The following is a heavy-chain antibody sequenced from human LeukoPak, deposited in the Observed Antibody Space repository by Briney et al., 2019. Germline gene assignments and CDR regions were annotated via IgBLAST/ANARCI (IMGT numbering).Heavy chain of an antibody. D-gene: IGHD5-18*01. V-gene: IGHV4-39*01. CDR2: IYYSGST. J-gene: IGHJ5*02. CDR3: ARHSFKGIQLWSSYNWFDP. CDR1: GGSISSSIYY. Sequence: PSETLSLTCTVSGGSISSSIYYWGWIRQPPGKGLEWIGSIYYSGSTYYNPSLKSRVAISGDTSKNQFSLKLTSVTAADTAVYYCARHSFKGIQLWSSYNWFDPWGQGTLVTVSS.